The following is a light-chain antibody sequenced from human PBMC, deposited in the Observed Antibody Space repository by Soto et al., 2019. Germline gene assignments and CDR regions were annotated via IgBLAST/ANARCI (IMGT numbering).Light chain of an antibody. V-gene: IGKV3-20*01. J-gene: IGKJ3*01. CDR3: HQYDRSAIFT. CDR2: DAS. CDR1: QSVSDSK. Sequence: EIVLTQSPGILSLSRGERATLSCRASQSVSDSKLAWYQQKPGQAPRLLIYDASSRPTGIPDRFSGSGSGTDFTLTISRLEPEDFAVFYCHQYDRSAIFTFGPGTTVDIK.